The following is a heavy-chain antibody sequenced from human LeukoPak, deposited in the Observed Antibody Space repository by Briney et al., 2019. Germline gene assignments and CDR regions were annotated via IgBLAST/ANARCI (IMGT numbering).Heavy chain of an antibody. J-gene: IGHJ3*02. CDR1: GYTFTNYA. CDR3: ARNVGSGFDI. CDR2: INAGNGNT. Sequence: ASVKVSCKASGYTFTNYAMHWLRQAPGQRLEWMGWINAGNGNTKYSQKIQGRVTINRDTSASTAYMELSSLRSEDTDVYYCARNVGSGFDIWGQGTMVTVSS. V-gene: IGHV1-3*01. D-gene: IGHD1-26*01.